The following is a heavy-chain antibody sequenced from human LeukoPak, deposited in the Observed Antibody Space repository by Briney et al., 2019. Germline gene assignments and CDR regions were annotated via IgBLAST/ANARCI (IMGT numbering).Heavy chain of an antibody. D-gene: IGHD6-13*01. J-gene: IGHJ5*02. CDR3: ARDPGYGSSWSVNWFDP. V-gene: IGHV3-30*04. Sequence: PGGSLRLSCAASGFTFSSYAMHWVRQAPGKGLEWVAVISYDGSNKYYADSVKGRFTISRDNAKNSLYLQMNSLRAEDTAVYYCARDPGYGSSWSVNWFDPWGQGTLVTVSS. CDR1: GFTFSSYA. CDR2: ISYDGSNK.